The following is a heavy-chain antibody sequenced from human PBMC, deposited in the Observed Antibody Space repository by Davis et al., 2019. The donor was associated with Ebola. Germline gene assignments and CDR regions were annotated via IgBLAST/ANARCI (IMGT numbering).Heavy chain of an antibody. CDR1: GFTFSSYG. CDR3: AKGPKSGSLDY. Sequence: GGSLRLSCAASGFTFSSYGMHWVRQAPGKGLEWVAVIWYDGSNKYYADSVKGRFTISRDNSKNTLYLQMNSLRAEDTAVYYCAKGPKSGSLDYWGQGTLVTVSS. CDR2: IWYDGSNK. V-gene: IGHV3-33*06. D-gene: IGHD1-26*01. J-gene: IGHJ4*02.